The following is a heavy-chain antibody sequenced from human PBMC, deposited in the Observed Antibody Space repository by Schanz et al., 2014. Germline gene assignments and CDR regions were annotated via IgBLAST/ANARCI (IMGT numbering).Heavy chain of an antibody. CDR2: IDRDGSRT. CDR1: TFTFSSYW. D-gene: IGHD5-18*01. J-gene: IGHJ6*02. CDR3: ARGGYSYGSGYYAMDV. Sequence: EVQLVESGGGLVQPGGSLSLSCAASTFTFSSYWMHWVRQDPGKGLVWVSRIDRDGSRTNYADSVKGRFTISRDNAKSTVYLQMNSLGVEDMAVYYCARGGYSYGSGYYAMDVWGQGTAVTVSS. V-gene: IGHV3-74*01.